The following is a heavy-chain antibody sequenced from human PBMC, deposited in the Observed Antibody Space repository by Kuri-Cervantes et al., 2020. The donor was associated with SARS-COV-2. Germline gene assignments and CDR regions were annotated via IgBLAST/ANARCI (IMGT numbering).Heavy chain of an antibody. CDR2: ISAYNGNT. D-gene: IGHD6-13*01. J-gene: IGHJ4*02. V-gene: IGHV1-18*01. Sequence: ASVKVSCKASGYTFTSYDINWVRQATGQGLEWMGWISAYNGNTNYAQKLQGRVTMTTDTATSTAYMELRNLRSDDTALYYCSAAGYSNTWSRDVDYWGQGTLVTVSS. CDR1: GYTFTSYD. CDR3: SAAGYSNTWSRDVDY.